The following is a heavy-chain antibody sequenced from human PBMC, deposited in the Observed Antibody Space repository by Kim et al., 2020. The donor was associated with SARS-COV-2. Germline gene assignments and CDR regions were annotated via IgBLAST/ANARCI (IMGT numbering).Heavy chain of an antibody. CDR1: GFTFSDFG. D-gene: IGHD3-16*01. J-gene: IGHJ4*01. Sequence: GGSLRLSCVASGFTFSDFGIHWVRQAPDKGLEWVAVTTCGGGENFFADSVVGRFALSRDNSRNTVYLEMNSLRVEDTAVYFCARFSIAYTDSYADHWGQGT. V-gene: IGHV3-33*08. CDR2: TTCGGGEN. CDR3: ARFSIAYTDSYADH.